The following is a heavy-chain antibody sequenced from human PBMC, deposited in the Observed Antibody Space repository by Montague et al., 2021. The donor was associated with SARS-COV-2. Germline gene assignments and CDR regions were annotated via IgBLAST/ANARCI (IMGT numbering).Heavy chain of an antibody. CDR2: ISRSGDLI. CDR1: GFTFSSYE. CDR3: ARHYGDYFYDYYGMDV. J-gene: IGHJ6*02. D-gene: IGHD4-17*01. V-gene: IGHV3-48*03. Sequence: SLRLSCAASGFTFSSYEMNWVRQAPGKGLEWLSYISRSGDLIYYXXSVKGRFTISRDNAKKSLYLQMTSLRAEDTAVYYCARHYGDYFYDYYGMDVWGQGTTVTVSS.